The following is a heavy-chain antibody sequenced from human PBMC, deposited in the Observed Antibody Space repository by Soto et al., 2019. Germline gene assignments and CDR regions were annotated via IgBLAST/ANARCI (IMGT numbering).Heavy chain of an antibody. CDR1: GGSFSGYY. Sequence: QVQLQQWGAGLLKPSETLSLTCAVYGGSFSGYYWSWIRQPPGKGLEWIGEINHSGSTNYNPSLKSRVTISVDTSKNQFSLKLCSVTAADTAVYYCARGMYYYDSSGYLNYYYYYGMDVWGQGTTVTVSS. V-gene: IGHV4-34*01. D-gene: IGHD3-22*01. CDR2: INHSGST. J-gene: IGHJ6*02. CDR3: ARGMYYYDSSGYLNYYYYYGMDV.